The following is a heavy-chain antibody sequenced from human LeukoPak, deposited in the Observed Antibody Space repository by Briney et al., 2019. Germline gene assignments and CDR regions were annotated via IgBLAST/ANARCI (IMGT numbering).Heavy chain of an antibody. CDR3: ARHRGGSGRYFDL. V-gene: IGHV5-51*01. J-gene: IGHJ2*01. Sequence: GESLKISCKASGHSFTNYWIVWVRQMPGKGLEWMGVIYPGDSDTRYSPSFQGQVTVSADKSISTAYLQWSSLKASDTAMYYCARHRGGSGRYFDLWGRGTLVTVSS. CDR2: IYPGDSDT. D-gene: IGHD3-10*01. CDR1: GHSFTNYW.